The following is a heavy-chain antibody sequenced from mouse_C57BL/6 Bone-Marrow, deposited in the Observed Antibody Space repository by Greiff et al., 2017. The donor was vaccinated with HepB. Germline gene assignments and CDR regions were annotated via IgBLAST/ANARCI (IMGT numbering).Heavy chain of an antibody. Sequence: VQLQQSGPELVKPGASVKISCKASGYSFTGYYMNWVKQSPEKSLEWIGEINPSTGGTTYNQKFKAKATLTVDKSSSTAYMQLKSLTSEDSAVYYCARSGSNSSFAYWGQGTLVTVSA. CDR3: ARSGSNSSFAY. CDR1: GYSFTGYY. D-gene: IGHD2-5*01. V-gene: IGHV1-42*01. CDR2: INPSTGGT. J-gene: IGHJ3*01.